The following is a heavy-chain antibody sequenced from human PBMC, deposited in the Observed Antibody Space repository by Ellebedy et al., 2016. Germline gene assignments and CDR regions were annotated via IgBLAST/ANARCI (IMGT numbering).Heavy chain of an antibody. Sequence: GESLKISCEASGFTFSSHAMSWVRQAPGKGLEWVSTISTRGDNTYYADSVKGRFTISRDNSRNTLSLQMNSLRAEDTAMYYCAKDGGLGRYCVSASCYTNAFDIWGQGTMVTVSS. CDR2: ISTRGDNT. CDR1: GFTFSSHA. V-gene: IGHV3-23*01. CDR3: AKDGGLGRYCVSASCYTNAFDI. J-gene: IGHJ3*02. D-gene: IGHD2-2*01.